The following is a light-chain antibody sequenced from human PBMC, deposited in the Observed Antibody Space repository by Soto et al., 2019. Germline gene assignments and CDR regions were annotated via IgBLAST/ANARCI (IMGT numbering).Light chain of an antibody. CDR3: SSYTSSSTRV. CDR2: EVS. J-gene: IGLJ1*01. Sequence: QSALTQPAPLSGSPGQSITLSCTGTSRDVGAYDFVSWYQQHPDKAPKLMIYEVSNRPSGVSNRFSGSKSVNTATLTISGLQAEDEADYYCSSYTSSSTRVFGTGTKVTVL. V-gene: IGLV2-14*03. CDR1: SRDVGAYDF.